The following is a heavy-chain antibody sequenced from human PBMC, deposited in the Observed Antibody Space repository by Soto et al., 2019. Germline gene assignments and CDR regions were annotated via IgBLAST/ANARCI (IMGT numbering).Heavy chain of an antibody. CDR3: ARGDFDD. J-gene: IGHJ4*02. Sequence: EMQLVESGGGLVQPGGSLRLSCAASGFSVSDNYMSWVRQAPGKGLEWVSIIFREGNIYYADSVKGRFTISRDNSKNTLNLQMNNLRVEETAVYYCARGDFDDWGQGTLVTVSS. CDR1: GFSVSDNY. CDR2: IFREGNI. V-gene: IGHV3-66*01.